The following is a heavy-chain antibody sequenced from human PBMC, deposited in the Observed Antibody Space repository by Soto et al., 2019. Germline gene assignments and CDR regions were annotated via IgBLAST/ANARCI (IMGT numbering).Heavy chain of an antibody. CDR3: AREGPTRYYDFWSGYPAPYYYYGMDV. J-gene: IGHJ6*02. CDR2: TDPIFGTA. D-gene: IGHD3-3*01. Sequence: EVSRKGSGGPLGSNPIRWGRKAPGQGLGGKGGTDPIFGTANYAQKFQGRVTITADESTSTAYMELSSLRSEDTAVYYCAREGPTRYYDFWSGYPAPYYYYGMDVWGQGTTVTVSS. CDR1: GGPLGSNP. V-gene: IGHV1-69*01.